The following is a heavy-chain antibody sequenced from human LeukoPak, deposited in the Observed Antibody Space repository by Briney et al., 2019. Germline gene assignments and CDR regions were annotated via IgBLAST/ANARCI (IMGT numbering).Heavy chain of an antibody. V-gene: IGHV3-43*01. CDR3: GNPALTGGGTGGIDY. Sequence: GGSLRLSCAASGFTFDDYMMHWVRQAPGKGLEWVSLISWDGSVTYYADSVKGRFTISRDNSKNSLYLQMNSLRTEDTALYYCGNPALTGGGTGGIDYWGQGTLVTVSS. J-gene: IGHJ4*02. CDR2: ISWDGSVT. D-gene: IGHD2-8*02. CDR1: GFTFDDYM.